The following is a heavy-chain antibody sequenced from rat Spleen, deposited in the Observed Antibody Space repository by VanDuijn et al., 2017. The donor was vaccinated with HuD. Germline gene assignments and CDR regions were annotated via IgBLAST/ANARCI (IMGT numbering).Heavy chain of an antibody. CDR2: INKDSSTI. CDR1: GFNFNDYW. J-gene: IGHJ3*01. D-gene: IGHD2-7*01. Sequence: EVQLVESGGGLVQPGRSLKLSCAASGFNFNDYWMDWVRQAPGKGLEWIGEINKDSSTINYSPSLKDKFTISRDNAQNTLYLQMDSLRSEDTATYYCVSHGARISRFAYWGQGTLVTVSS. V-gene: IGHV4-2*01. CDR3: VSHGARISRFAY.